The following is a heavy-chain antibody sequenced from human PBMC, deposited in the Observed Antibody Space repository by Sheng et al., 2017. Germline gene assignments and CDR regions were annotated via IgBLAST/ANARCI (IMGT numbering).Heavy chain of an antibody. CDR3: ARRGIAVAGTYMDV. Sequence: QLQLQESGTGLVKPSETLSLTCTVSGGSISSSSYYWGWIRQPPGKGLEWIGSIYYSGSTYYNPSLKSRVTISVDTSKNQFSLKLSSVTAADTAVYYCARRGIAVAGTYMDVWGKGTTGHRLL. J-gene: IGHJ6*03. CDR2: IYYSGST. CDR1: GGSISSSSYY. V-gene: IGHV4-39*01. D-gene: IGHD6-19*01.